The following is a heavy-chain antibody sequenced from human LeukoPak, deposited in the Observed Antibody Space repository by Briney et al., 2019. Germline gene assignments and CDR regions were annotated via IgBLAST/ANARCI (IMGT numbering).Heavy chain of an antibody. CDR2: IYYSGST. D-gene: IGHD1-26*01. CDR3: ARAAYSGSYHSDY. J-gene: IGHJ4*02. CDR1: GGSVSSGSYY. V-gene: IGHV4-61*01. Sequence: SETLSLTCTVSGGSVSSGSYYWSWIRQPPGKGLEWIGYIYYSGSTNYNPSLKSRVTISVDTSKNQFSPKLSSVTAADTAVYYCARAAYSGSYHSDYWGQGTLVTVSS.